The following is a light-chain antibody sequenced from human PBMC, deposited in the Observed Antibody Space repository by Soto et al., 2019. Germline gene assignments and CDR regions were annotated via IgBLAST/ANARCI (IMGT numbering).Light chain of an antibody. CDR2: LNSDGSH. J-gene: IGLJ2*01. CDR3: QTWGTGIQV. V-gene: IGLV4-69*01. CDR1: SGHSSYA. Sequence: QPVLTQSPSASASLGASVKLTCALSSGHSSYAIAWHQQQPEQGPRYLMKLNSDGSHNKGDGIPDRFSGSSSGAERYLTISSLQSEDEADYYCQTWGTGIQVFGGGTKLTVL.